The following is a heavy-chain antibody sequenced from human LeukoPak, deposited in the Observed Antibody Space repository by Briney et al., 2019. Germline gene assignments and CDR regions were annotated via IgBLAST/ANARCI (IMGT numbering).Heavy chain of an antibody. CDR2: INHSGST. D-gene: IGHD6-6*01. J-gene: IGHJ6*02. Sequence: SETLSLTCAVYGGSFSGYCWSWIRQPPGKGLEWIGEINHSGSTNYNPSLKSRVTISVDTSKNQFSLKLSSVTAADTAGYYCARVAARPLPYGMDVWGQGTTVTVSS. CDR3: ARVAARPLPYGMDV. CDR1: GGSFSGYC. V-gene: IGHV4-34*01.